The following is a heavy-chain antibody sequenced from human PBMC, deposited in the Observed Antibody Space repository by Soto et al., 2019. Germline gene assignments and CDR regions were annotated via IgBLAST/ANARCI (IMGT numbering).Heavy chain of an antibody. D-gene: IGHD3-16*01. CDR1: GFTFSTYE. Sequence: SLRLSCAASGFTFSTYEMNWVRQAPGKGLEWVSYLSSSGDTMYYADSVKGRFTVFRDNAQSSLYLQMNSLTVEDTAVYYCARLHYGDYYYYGMDVWGQGTTVTASS. J-gene: IGHJ6*02. CDR2: LSSSGDTM. V-gene: IGHV3-48*03. CDR3: ARLHYGDYYYYGMDV.